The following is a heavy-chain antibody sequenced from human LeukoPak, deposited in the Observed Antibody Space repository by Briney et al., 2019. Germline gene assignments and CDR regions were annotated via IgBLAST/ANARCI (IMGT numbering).Heavy chain of an antibody. CDR2: IYYSGYT. Sequence: SETLSLTCTVSGGSISSSSYYWGWIRQPPGKGLEWVGSIYYSGYTYYNPSLESRVTISVDTSKNQFSLKLSSVTAADTAVYYCARGIAVAVFDYWGQGTLGTVSS. CDR3: ARGIAVAVFDY. V-gene: IGHV4-39*07. D-gene: IGHD6-19*01. J-gene: IGHJ4*02. CDR1: GGSISSSSYY.